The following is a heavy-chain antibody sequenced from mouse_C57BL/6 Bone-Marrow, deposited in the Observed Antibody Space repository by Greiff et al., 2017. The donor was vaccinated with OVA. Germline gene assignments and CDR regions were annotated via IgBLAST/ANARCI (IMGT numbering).Heavy chain of an antibody. J-gene: IGHJ1*03. Sequence: EVMLVESEGGLVQPGSSMKLSCTASGYTFSDYYMAWVRQVPEKGLEWVGRIYYDGGSTYYLESLKGSFIISRDKAKNILYLLMSSLKSEDTATYYCARDLWYFDVWGTGTTVTVSS. CDR2: IYYDGGST. CDR3: ARDLWYFDV. V-gene: IGHV5-16*01. CDR1: GYTFSDYY.